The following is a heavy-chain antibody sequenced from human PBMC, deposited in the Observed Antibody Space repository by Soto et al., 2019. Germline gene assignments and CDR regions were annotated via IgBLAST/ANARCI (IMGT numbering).Heavy chain of an antibody. Sequence: GGSLRLSCAASGFTFSSYGMHWVRQAPGKGLEWVAVIWYDGSNKYYADSVKGRFTISRDNSKNTLYLQMNSLRAEDTAVYYCARARGYYSSGYYVFGGGQGTLVTVSS. D-gene: IGHD3-22*01. J-gene: IGHJ4*02. V-gene: IGHV3-33*01. CDR1: GFTFSSYG. CDR3: ARARGYYSSGYYVFG. CDR2: IWYDGSNK.